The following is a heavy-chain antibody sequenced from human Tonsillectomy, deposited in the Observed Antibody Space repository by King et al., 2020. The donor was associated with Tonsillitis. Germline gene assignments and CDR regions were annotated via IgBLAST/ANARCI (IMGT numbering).Heavy chain of an antibody. CDR1: GFTFSSYA. Sequence: VQLVESGGGLVQPGGSLRLSCAASGFTFSSYAMSWVRQAPGKGLEWVSAISGSGGSTYYADSVKGRFTISRDNYKNTLYLQMNSLRAEDTAVYYCAKDWMERRKVPGIAVAGTTPSWGQGTLVTVSS. J-gene: IGHJ4*02. V-gene: IGHV3-23*04. CDR3: AKDWMERRKVPGIAVAGTTPS. D-gene: IGHD6-19*01. CDR2: ISGSGGST.